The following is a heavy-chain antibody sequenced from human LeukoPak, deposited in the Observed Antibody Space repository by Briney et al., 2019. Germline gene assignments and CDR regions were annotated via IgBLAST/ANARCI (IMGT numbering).Heavy chain of an antibody. Sequence: PGGSLRLSCAASGFNFGGXXXXXXXXXXXXXLXXXANINQXXXXXXXXXSVKXXXXXXRDXAXNSLYLQMNSLRVEDTAVYYCATTQSFDYWGQGTLVTVSS. J-gene: IGHJ4*02. CDR1: GFNFGGXX. V-gene: IGHV3-7*01. CDR2: INQXXXXX. CDR3: ATTQSFDY. D-gene: IGHD1-14*01.